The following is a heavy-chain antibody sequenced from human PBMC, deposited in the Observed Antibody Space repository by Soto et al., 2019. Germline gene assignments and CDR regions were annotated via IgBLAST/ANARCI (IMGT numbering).Heavy chain of an antibody. CDR1: GDSVSSNSAG. CDR2: TYYRSKWYN. V-gene: IGHV6-1*01. Sequence: QVQLQQSGPGLVRPSQILSLTCAISGDSVSSNSAGWNWIRQSPSRGLEWLGRTYYRSKWYNDYAVSVKSRVTTNPDTSRNHFSLQLNSVTPEDTAVYFCAKMKISSATMDAFDIWGQGTMVTVSS. D-gene: IGHD2-2*01. J-gene: IGHJ3*02. CDR3: AKMKISSATMDAFDI.